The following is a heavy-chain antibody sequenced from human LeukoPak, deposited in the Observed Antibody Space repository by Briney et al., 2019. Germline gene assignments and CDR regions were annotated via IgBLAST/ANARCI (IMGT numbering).Heavy chain of an antibody. Sequence: GGSLTLSCAASGFTFSSYAMSWVRQAPAKGLEWVSGISGSGGNTYYPDSVKGRFTISRDNSKNTLYLKMNSLRAEDTAVYYCAKSLGYCSSTSCVRGGMDVWGKGTTVTVSS. J-gene: IGHJ6*04. V-gene: IGHV3-23*01. CDR2: ISGSGGNT. CDR3: AKSLGYCSSTSCVRGGMDV. D-gene: IGHD2-2*01. CDR1: GFTFSSYA.